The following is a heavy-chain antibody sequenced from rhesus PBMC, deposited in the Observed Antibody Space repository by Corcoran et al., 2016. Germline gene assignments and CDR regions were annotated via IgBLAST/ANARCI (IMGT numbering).Heavy chain of an antibody. CDR3: ARDRYYYGLDS. CDR1: GGSFSGYY. J-gene: IGHJ6*01. CDR2: SIGSSGST. Sequence: QVQLQASGPGRVEPSDTLSLICAVSGGSFSGYYWGWIRQPPGTGLGWLGYSIGSSGSTDYNPYLKSRVTISIDTSKNQFSLKLYSVTAADTAVYYCARDRYYYGLDSWGQGALVTVSS. V-gene: IGHV4-165*01.